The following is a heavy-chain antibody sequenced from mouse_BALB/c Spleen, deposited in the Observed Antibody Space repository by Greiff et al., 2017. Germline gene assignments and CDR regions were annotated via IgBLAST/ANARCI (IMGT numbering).Heavy chain of an antibody. Sequence: EVKVEESGPGLVKPSQSLSLTCTVTGYSITSDYAWNWIRQFPGNKLEWMGYISYSGSTSYNPSLKSRISITRDTSKNQFFLQLNSVTTEDTATYYCARGGSWFAYWGQGTLVTVSA. V-gene: IGHV3-2*02. J-gene: IGHJ3*01. CDR2: ISYSGST. CDR3: ARGGSWFAY. CDR1: GYSITSDYA.